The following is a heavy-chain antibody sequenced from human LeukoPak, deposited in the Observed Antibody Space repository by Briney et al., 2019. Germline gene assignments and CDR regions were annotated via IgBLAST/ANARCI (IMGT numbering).Heavy chain of an antibody. CDR3: AKTVRQWLIYAFDI. V-gene: IGHV3-9*01. D-gene: IGHD6-19*01. Sequence: PGRSLRLSCEASGFTFDDYAMHWVRQAPGKGLGWFSGISWYSGSIDYADSVKGRFTISRDNAKNSLYLQMNSLRAEDTAVYYCAKTVRQWLIYAFDIWGQGTMVTVSS. J-gene: IGHJ3*02. CDR1: GFTFDDYA. CDR2: ISWYSGSI.